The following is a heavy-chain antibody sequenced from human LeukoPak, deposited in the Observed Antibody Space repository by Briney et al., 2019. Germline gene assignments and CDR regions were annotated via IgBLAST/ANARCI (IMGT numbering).Heavy chain of an antibody. CDR3: ARSDGSGKNWFDP. CDR1: GDTVSSNIAA. CDR2: TYYRSKWYN. Sequence: SQTLSLTCAISGDTVSSNIAAWSWIRQSPSRGLESLGRTYYRSKWYNDYAVSVKSRITINSDTSKNHFSLQLNSVTPDDTAVYYCARSDGSGKNWFDPWGQGTLVTVSS. J-gene: IGHJ5*02. V-gene: IGHV6-1*01. D-gene: IGHD3-22*01.